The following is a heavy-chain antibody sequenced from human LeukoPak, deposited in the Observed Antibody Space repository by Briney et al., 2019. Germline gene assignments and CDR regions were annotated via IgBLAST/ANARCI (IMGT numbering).Heavy chain of an antibody. V-gene: IGHV6-1*01. CDR3: ARARRPFLEWFHRSSAFDI. J-gene: IGHJ3*02. CDR1: GDSVSSNSAA. CDR2: TYYRSKWYN. Sequence: SQTLSLTCAISGDSVSSNSAARNWIRQSPSRGLEWLGRTYYRSKWYNDYAVSVKSRITINPDTSKNQFSLQLNSVTPEDTAVYYCARARRPFLEWFHRSSAFDIWGQGTMVTVSS. D-gene: IGHD3-3*01.